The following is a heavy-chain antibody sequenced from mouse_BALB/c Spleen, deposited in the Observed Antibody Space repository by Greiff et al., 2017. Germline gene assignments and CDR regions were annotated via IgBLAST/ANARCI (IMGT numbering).Heavy chain of an antibody. J-gene: IGHJ4*01. CDR2: IYPGDGDT. CDR1: GYAFSSYW. V-gene: IGHV1-80*01. Sequence: VQLQQSGAELVRPGSSVKISCKASGYAFSSYWMNWVKQRPGQGLEWIGQIYPGDGDTNYNGKFKGKATLTADKSSSTAYMQLSSLTSEDSAVYFCARGRSYAMDYWGQGTSVTVSA. CDR3: ARGRSYAMDY.